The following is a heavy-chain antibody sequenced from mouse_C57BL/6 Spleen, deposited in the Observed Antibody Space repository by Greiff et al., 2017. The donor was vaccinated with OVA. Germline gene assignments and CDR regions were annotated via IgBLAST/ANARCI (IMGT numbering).Heavy chain of an antibody. J-gene: IGHJ2*01. CDR3: AREATARGYYFDY. D-gene: IGHD1-2*01. V-gene: IGHV1-19*01. Sequence: DVQLQESGPVLVKPGASVKMSCKASGYTFTDYYMNWVKQSHGKSLEWIGVINPYNGGTSYNQKFKGKATLTVDKSSSTAYMELNSLTSEDSAVYYCAREATARGYYFDYWGQGTTLTVSS. CDR1: GYTFTDYY. CDR2: INPYNGGT.